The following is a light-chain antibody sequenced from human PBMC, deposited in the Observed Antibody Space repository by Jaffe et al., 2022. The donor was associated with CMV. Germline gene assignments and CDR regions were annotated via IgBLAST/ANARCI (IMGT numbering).Light chain of an antibody. Sequence: QSVLTQPPSVSGAPGQRVTISCTGSNSNIGSGYDVHWYQQLPGTAPKLLIYGNTNRPSGVPDRFSGSKSGTSASLAITGLQAEDEADYYCQSYDSSLIWVFGGGTKLTVL. J-gene: IGLJ3*02. V-gene: IGLV1-40*01. CDR3: QSYDSSLIWV. CDR1: NSNIGSGYD. CDR2: GNT.